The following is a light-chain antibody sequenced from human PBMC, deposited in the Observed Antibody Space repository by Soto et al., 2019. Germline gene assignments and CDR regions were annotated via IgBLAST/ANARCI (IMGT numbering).Light chain of an antibody. CDR1: QSVSSD. CDR2: GAF. CDR3: HQYNNWPLT. J-gene: IGKJ4*01. Sequence: EIVMTQSPATLSVSPGERATLSCRASQSVSSDLAWYQQKPGQAPRLLIYGAFTRATGIPARFSGSGSGTEFTLTISSLQSEDFAVYYCHQYNNWPLTFGGGTKVEIK. V-gene: IGKV3-15*01.